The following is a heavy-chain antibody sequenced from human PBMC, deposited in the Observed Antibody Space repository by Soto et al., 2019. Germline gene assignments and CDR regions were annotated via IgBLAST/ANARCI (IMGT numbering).Heavy chain of an antibody. J-gene: IGHJ3*02. Sequence: ASVKVSCKASGCTFTSYGMRWVRQAPGQGLEWMGWISAYNGNTNYAQKLQGRVTMTKDTSTSTAYMELRSLRSDDTAVYYCARDRDWLGAFDIWGQGTMVTVSS. CDR1: GCTFTSYG. CDR2: ISAYNGNT. D-gene: IGHD3-9*01. V-gene: IGHV1-18*01. CDR3: ARDRDWLGAFDI.